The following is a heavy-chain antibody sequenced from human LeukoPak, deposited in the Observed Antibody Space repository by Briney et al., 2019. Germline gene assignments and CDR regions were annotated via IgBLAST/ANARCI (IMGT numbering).Heavy chain of an antibody. J-gene: IGHJ4*02. CDR2: IRSSSSNT. CDR3: ARDVGYTSPYYYGSGSLVDY. V-gene: IGHV3-11*05. CDR1: GFTFSHYY. D-gene: IGHD3-10*01. Sequence: GGSLTLSCAASGFTFSHYYMSWIRQAPGKALESLTYIRSSSSNTNYAVSVKGRFTSSRDNAKNSLYLQMNSLRAEDTDVYYCARDVGYTSPYYYGSGSLVDYWGQGGLVTVSS.